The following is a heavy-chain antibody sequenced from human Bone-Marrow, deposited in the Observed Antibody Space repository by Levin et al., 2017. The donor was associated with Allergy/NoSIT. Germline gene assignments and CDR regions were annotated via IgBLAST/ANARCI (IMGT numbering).Heavy chain of an antibody. J-gene: IGHJ4*02. CDR3: ARTLGYCSGDSCYFYFDY. V-gene: IGHV4-38-2*01. CDR2: IYHSGST. D-gene: IGHD2-15*01. CDR1: GYSISSDYY. Sequence: SETLSLTCAVSGYSISSDYYWGWIRQPPGEGLEWIGNIYHSGSTYYNPSLKSRVTISVGTSKNQFSLKVTSVTAADTAVYYCARTLGYCSGDSCYFYFDYWGRGTLVTVSS.